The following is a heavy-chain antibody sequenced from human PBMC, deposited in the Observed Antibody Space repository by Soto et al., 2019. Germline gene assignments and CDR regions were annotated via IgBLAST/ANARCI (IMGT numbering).Heavy chain of an antibody. J-gene: IGHJ4*02. D-gene: IGHD3-22*01. CDR2: ISSSGSTI. CDR3: VRGATYYYDSSGYYPFDY. V-gene: IGHV3-48*03. CDR1: GFIFSSYE. Sequence: PVGSLRLSCAASGFIFSSYEMNWVRQAPGKGLEWVSYISSSGSTIYYADSVKGRFTISRDNAKNSLYLQMNSLRAEDTAVYYCVRGATYYYDSSGYYPFDYWGQGTLVTVSS.